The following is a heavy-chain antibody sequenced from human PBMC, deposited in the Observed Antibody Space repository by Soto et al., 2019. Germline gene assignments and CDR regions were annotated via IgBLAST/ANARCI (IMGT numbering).Heavy chain of an antibody. V-gene: IGHV4-34*01. CDR2: INHSGST. J-gene: IGHJ6*02. CDR1: GGSFSGYY. CDR3: ARGRGWLRLRAYYYYGIDV. D-gene: IGHD5-12*01. Sequence: SETLSLTCAVYGGSFSGYYWSWIRQPPGKGLEWIGEINHSGSTNYNPSLKSRVTISVDTSKNQFSLKLSSVTAADTAVYYCARGRGWLRLRAYYYYGIDVCGQGSTVSVSS.